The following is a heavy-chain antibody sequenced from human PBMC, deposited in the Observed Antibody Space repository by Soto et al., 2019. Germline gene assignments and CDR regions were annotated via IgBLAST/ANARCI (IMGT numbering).Heavy chain of an antibody. V-gene: IGHV1-18*01. CDR2: ISAYNGNP. CDR1: GYTFTSYG. CDR3: AIAPPLSY. J-gene: IGHJ4*02. Sequence: ASVKVSCKASGYTFTSYGISWVRQAPGQGLEWMRWISAYNGNPNYAQKLQGRVTMTTDTSTSTAYMGLRSLRFDDTAVYNCAIAPPLSYWGQGTLVPVSS.